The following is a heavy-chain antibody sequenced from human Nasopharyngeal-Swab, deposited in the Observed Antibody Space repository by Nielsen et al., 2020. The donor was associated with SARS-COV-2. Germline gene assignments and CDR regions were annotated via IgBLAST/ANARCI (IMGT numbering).Heavy chain of an antibody. CDR1: GGSFSGYY. CDR2: INHSGST. V-gene: IGHV4-34*01. CDR3: ARGAAGYYDSSGYPYFDY. Sequence: SETLSLTCAVYGGSFSGYYWSWIRQPPGKGLEWIGEINHSGSTNYNPSLKSRVTTSVDTSKNQFSLKLSSVTAADTAVYYCARGAAGYYDSSGYPYFDYWGQGTLVTVSS. J-gene: IGHJ4*02. D-gene: IGHD3-22*01.